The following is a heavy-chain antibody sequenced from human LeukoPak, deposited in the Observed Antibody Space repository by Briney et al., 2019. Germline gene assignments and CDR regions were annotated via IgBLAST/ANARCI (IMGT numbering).Heavy chain of an antibody. J-gene: IGHJ4*02. CDR3: ARAHYGSSGYYRTYYFDY. V-gene: IGHV3-30-3*01. CDR1: GFTFSSYA. D-gene: IGHD3-22*01. CDR2: ISYDGSNK. Sequence: GRSLRLSCAASGFTFSSYAMHWVRQAPGKGLEWVAVISYDGSNKYYADSVKGRFTISRDNSKNTLYLQMNSLRAEDTAVYYCARAHYGSSGYYRTYYFDYWGQGTLVTVSS.